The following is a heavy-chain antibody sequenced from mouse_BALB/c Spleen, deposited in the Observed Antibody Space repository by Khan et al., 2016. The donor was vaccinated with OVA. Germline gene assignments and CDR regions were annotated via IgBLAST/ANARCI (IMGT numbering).Heavy chain of an antibody. D-gene: IGHD1-1*01. J-gene: IGHJ3*01. CDR3: TRLAYYYSSEGFAS. CDR2: ISSGGSYT. V-gene: IGHV5-6*01. CDR1: GFTFSTYG. Sequence: EVKLVESGGDLVKPGGSLKLSCAASGFTFSTYGMSWVRQTPDKRLEWVAAISSGGSYTYYPDSVKGRFTISRDNAKNTLYLQMSSLKSEDTAMYYSTRLAYYYSSEGFASWCQGTLVTVSA.